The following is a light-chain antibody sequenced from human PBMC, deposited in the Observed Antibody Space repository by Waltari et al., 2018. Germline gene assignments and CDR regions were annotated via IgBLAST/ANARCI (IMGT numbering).Light chain of an antibody. V-gene: IGKV3-11*01. CDR3: QQRSNWPLT. J-gene: IGKJ4*01. Sequence: IVLTQSPATLSLSPGERATLSCRASHSVSRYLAWYQKRPGQAPRLLIFAASFRATGIPARFSGSGSETDFTLTISSLEPEDCAVYYCQQRSNWPLTFGGGTKVEIK. CDR1: HSVSRY. CDR2: AAS.